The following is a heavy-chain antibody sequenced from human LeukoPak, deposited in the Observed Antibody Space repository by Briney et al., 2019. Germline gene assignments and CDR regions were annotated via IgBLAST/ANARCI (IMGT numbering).Heavy chain of an antibody. Sequence: GSLRLSCAASGFTFSSYAMSWVRQAPGKGLEWIGSIYYSGSTYYNPSLKSRVTISVDTSKNQFSLKLSSVTAADTAVYYCARDRCSGGSCYRTGYNWFDPWGQGTLVTVSS. CDR2: IYYSGST. J-gene: IGHJ5*02. D-gene: IGHD2-15*01. CDR1: GFTFSSYA. CDR3: ARDRCSGGSCYRTGYNWFDP. V-gene: IGHV4-39*07.